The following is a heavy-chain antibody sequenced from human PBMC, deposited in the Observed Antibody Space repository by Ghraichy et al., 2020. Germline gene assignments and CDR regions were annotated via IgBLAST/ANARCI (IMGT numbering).Heavy chain of an antibody. V-gene: IGHV1-69*13. CDR2: IIPIFNSP. Sequence: SVKVSCKASGGTFSNYSITWVRQAPGQGFEWMGGIIPIFNSPNYAQKFQGRVTITADESTSTAYMELSSMRSEDTAVYYCARDPSGDGSGDPYFGCWGQGTLVTGSS. D-gene: IGHD3-10*01. CDR1: GGTFSNYS. CDR3: ARDPSGDGSGDPYFGC. J-gene: IGHJ4*02.